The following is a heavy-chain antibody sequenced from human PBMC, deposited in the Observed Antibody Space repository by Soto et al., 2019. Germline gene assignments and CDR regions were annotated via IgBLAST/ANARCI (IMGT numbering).Heavy chain of an antibody. V-gene: IGHV4-30-2*06. J-gene: IGHJ5*02. CDR2: IYHSGST. CDR1: GGTITSGRSS. D-gene: IGHD3-3*01. CDR3: ARGGGYDFSSWFDP. Sequence: SETLSLTCSVSGGTITSGRSSWNWIRQSPGKGLEWIAYIYHSGSTYYNPSLKSRVTISVDRSKNQFSLKLSSVTAADTAVYYWARGGGYDFSSWFDPWGKGTLVTVSS.